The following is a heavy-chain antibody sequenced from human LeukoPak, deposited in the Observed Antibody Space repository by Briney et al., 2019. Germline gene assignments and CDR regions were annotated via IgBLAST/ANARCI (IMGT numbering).Heavy chain of an antibody. CDR1: GFTLDDYA. CDR2: ISWNSGSI. CDR3: AKDTRSGFWSGYPSALDY. Sequence: GGSLRLSCAASGFTLDDYAMHGVRQAPGKGLEWVSGISWNSGSIVYADSVKGRFTISRDNAKNSLYLQMNSLRAEDTALYYCAKDTRSGFWSGYPSALDYWGQRPLVPVSS. V-gene: IGHV3-9*01. J-gene: IGHJ4*02. D-gene: IGHD3-3*01.